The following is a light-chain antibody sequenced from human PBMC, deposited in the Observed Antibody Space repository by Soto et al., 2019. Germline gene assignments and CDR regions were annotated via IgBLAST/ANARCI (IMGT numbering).Light chain of an antibody. J-gene: IGKJ1*01. V-gene: IGKV1-5*01. CDR2: DVS. CDR1: QNINGW. CDR3: QHYNSYSEA. Sequence: DIQMTQSPSTLSASVGDRVTITCRASQNINGWLAWYQQKPGKAPKFLIYDVSILASGVPSRFSGSGSGTEFTLTISSLQPDDFATYYCQHYNSYSEAFGQGTKVDI.